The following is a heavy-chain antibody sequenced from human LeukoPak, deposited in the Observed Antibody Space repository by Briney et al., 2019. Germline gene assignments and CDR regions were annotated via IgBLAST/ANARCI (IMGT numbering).Heavy chain of an antibody. CDR2: IYSSGSN. Sequence: SETLALTCTVSGGYISGYFWTWIRQPAGKGLEWIGRIYSSGSNNYTPSLKSRVTMSLDTSKNHFSLNLTSVTAADTAVYYCAREPTSGREPTSGRPLDYWGQGTLVTVSS. CDR3: AREPTSGREPTSGRPLDY. J-gene: IGHJ4*02. D-gene: IGHD5-12*01. CDR1: GGYISGYF. V-gene: IGHV4-4*07.